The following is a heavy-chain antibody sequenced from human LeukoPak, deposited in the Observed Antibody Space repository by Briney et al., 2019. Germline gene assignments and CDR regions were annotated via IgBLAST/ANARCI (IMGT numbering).Heavy chain of an antibody. Sequence: GGSLRLSCAASGFTFSSYEMNWVRQAPGKGLEWVSYISSSGSTIYYADSVKGRFTISRDNAKNSLYLQMNSLRAEDTAVYYCARERGVMIRHSGFDYWGQGTLVTVSS. D-gene: IGHD3-10*01. CDR2: ISSSGSTI. CDR1: GFTFSSYE. V-gene: IGHV3-48*03. J-gene: IGHJ4*02. CDR3: ARERGVMIRHSGFDY.